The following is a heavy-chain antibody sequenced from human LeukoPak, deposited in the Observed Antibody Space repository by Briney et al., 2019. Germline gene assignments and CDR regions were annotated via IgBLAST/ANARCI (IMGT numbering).Heavy chain of an antibody. CDR3: ARDGSGYDSILYYFDY. Sequence: SVKVSCKASGGTFSSYAISWVRQAPGQGLEWMGGIIPIFGTANYAQKFQGRVTITADESTSTAYMELSSLRSEDTAVYYRARDGSGYDSILYYFDYWGQGTLVTVSS. J-gene: IGHJ4*02. CDR2: IIPIFGTA. CDR1: GGTFSSYA. D-gene: IGHD5-12*01. V-gene: IGHV1-69*01.